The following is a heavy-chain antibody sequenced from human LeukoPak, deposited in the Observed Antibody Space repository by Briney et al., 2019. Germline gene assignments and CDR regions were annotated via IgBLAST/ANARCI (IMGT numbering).Heavy chain of an antibody. CDR3: ARNFAYVFDWVSQRYNWFDP. CDR2: INHSGST. V-gene: IGHV4-39*07. J-gene: IGHJ5*02. Sequence: PSETLSLTRTVSGGSISSGDYYWSWIRQPPGTGLEWIGEINHSGSTNYNPSLKSRVTISVDTSKNQFSLKLSSVTAADTAVYYCARNFAYVFDWVSQRYNWFDPWGQGTLVTVSS. D-gene: IGHD3-9*01. CDR1: GGSISSGDYY.